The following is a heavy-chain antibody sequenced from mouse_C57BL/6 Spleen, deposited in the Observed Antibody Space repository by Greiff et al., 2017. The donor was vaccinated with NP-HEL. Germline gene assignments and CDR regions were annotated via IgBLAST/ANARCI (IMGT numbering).Heavy chain of an antibody. J-gene: IGHJ2*01. CDR1: GYSITSGYY. D-gene: IGHD1-1*01. CDR2: ISYDGSN. Sequence: DVQLQESGPGLVKPSQSLSLTCSVTGYSITSGYYWNWIRQFPGNKLEWMGYISYDGSNNYNPSLKNRISITRDTSKNQFFLKLNSVTTEDTATYYCAREGDFYYYGSSHFDYWGQGTTLTVSS. V-gene: IGHV3-6*01. CDR3: AREGDFYYYGSSHFDY.